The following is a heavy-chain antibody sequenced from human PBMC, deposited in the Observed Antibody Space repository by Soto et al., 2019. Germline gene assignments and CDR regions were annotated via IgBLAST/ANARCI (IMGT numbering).Heavy chain of an antibody. CDR3: ARGNKGPGHYGPGSQGWYGP. D-gene: IGHD3-10*01. V-gene: IGHV1-69*06. CDR1: GGTFISHA. Sequence: QVRLVQSGAEVKKPGSSVRVSCKVSGGTFISHAINWLRQAPGQGLEWMGVIIPVTETPNNAEKFQGRVTITADKATTTVYMELSSLTFDDTAVYFCARGNKGPGHYGPGSQGWYGPWGQGTLVTVSS. CDR2: IIPVTETP. J-gene: IGHJ5*02.